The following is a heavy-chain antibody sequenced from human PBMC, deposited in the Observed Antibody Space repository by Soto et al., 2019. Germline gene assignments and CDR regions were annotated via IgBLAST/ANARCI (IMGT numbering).Heavy chain of an antibody. CDR3: AAGETGHFRPFEY. CDR1: GFTFSNYA. J-gene: IGHJ4*02. Sequence: EAQLLESGGGLVQPGESLRLSCAASGFTFSNYAMSWVRQAPGKGLEWVSVVSDDGGTTFYADSVRARFTISRDNPKKTVVPQMNSLRAEDTAVYYCAAGETGHFRPFEYCGQGALVTVAS. D-gene: IGHD3-3*02. CDR2: VSDDGGTT. V-gene: IGHV3-23*01.